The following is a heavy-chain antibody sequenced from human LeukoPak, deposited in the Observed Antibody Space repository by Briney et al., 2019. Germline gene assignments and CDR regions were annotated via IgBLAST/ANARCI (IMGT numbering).Heavy chain of an antibody. CDR3: ARVYYRRSGYYNPFDY. Sequence: SVKVSCKASGGTFSSYAISLVRQAPGQGLEWMGGIIPIFGTANYAQKFQGRVTITADESTSTAYMELSSLRSEDTAVYYCARVYYRRSGYYNPFDYGGQGTLVTVSS. V-gene: IGHV1-69*13. D-gene: IGHD3-3*01. CDR1: GGTFSSYA. CDR2: IIPIFGTA. J-gene: IGHJ4*02.